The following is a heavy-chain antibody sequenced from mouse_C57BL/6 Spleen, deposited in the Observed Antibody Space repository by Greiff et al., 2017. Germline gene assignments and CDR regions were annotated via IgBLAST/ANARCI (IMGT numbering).Heavy chain of an antibody. Sequence: QVQLQQPGAELVKPGASVKMSCKASGYTFTSYWITWVKQRPGQGLEWIGDIYPGSGSTKYNEKFKSKATLTVDTSSSTAYMQLSSLTSEDSAVYSCARGDDYDGLAYWGQGTLVTVSA. CDR2: IYPGSGST. J-gene: IGHJ3*01. V-gene: IGHV1-55*01. D-gene: IGHD2-4*01. CDR3: ARGDDYDGLAY. CDR1: GYTFTSYW.